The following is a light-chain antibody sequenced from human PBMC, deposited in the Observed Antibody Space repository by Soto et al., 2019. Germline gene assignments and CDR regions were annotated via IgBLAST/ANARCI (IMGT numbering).Light chain of an antibody. V-gene: IGLV1-44*01. CDR1: SSNIGSHA. CDR2: SND. Sequence: QLVLTQPPSASGTPGQRVSISCSGRSSNIGSHAVDWYQQLPGTAPKLLIYSNDQRPSGVPDRFSGSKSGTAASLAISGLQSEDEGDYFCATWDDSPSGVVFGGGTKVTVL. CDR3: ATWDDSPSGVV. J-gene: IGLJ3*02.